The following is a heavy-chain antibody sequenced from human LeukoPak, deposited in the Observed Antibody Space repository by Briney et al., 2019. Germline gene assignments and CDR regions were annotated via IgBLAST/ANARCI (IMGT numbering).Heavy chain of an antibody. Sequence: SETLSLTCTVSGGSISSYYWSWIRQPPGKGLEWIGYIYYSGSTNYNPSLKSRVTISVDTSKNQFSLKMSSVTAADTAVYYCARGRSAHGSGSYYPWGYYYYMDVWGKGTTVTISS. CDR3: ARGRSAHGSGSYYPWGYYYYMDV. CDR1: GGSISSYY. V-gene: IGHV4-59*01. CDR2: IYYSGST. D-gene: IGHD3-10*01. J-gene: IGHJ6*03.